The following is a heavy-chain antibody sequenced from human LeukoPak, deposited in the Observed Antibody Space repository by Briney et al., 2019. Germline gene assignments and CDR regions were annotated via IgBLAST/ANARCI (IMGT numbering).Heavy chain of an antibody. D-gene: IGHD3-10*01. CDR2: IIPIFGTA. Sequence: SVKVSCKASGGTFSSYAISWVRQAPGQGLEWMGGIIPIFGTANYAQKFQGRVTITADESTSTAYMELSSLRSEDTAVYYCARDRSYYYGSGSDVVDNIPSLYVWGQGTTVTVSS. CDR3: ARDRSYYYGSGSDVVDNIPSLYV. V-gene: IGHV1-69*01. CDR1: GGTFSSYA. J-gene: IGHJ6*02.